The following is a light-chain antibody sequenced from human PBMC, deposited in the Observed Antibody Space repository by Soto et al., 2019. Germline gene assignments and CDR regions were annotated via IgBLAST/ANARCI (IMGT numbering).Light chain of an antibody. V-gene: IGLV1-40*01. J-gene: IGLJ1*01. Sequence: QPVLTQPPSVSGAPGQRVTISCIGSSSNIGASYDVQWYQQLPGTAPKLLIYGNTNRPSGVPDRFSGSKSGTSASLAITGLQAEDEADYYCQSYDSSLSGYVFGTGTKLTVL. CDR2: GNT. CDR1: SSNIGASYD. CDR3: QSYDSSLSGYV.